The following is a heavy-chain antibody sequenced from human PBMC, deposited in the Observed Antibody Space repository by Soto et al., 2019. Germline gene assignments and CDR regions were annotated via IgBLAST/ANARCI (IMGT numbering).Heavy chain of an antibody. CDR2: ISAYNGNT. CDR3: ARDPDYGDYGTSPADDY. J-gene: IGHJ4*02. CDR1: GYTFTSYG. Sequence: ASVKVSFKASGYTFTSYGISWVRQAPGQGLEWMGWISAYNGNTIYAQKLQGRVTMTTDTSTSTAYMELSSLRSEDTAVYYCARDPDYGDYGTSPADDYWGQGTLVTVSS. V-gene: IGHV1-18*01. D-gene: IGHD4-17*01.